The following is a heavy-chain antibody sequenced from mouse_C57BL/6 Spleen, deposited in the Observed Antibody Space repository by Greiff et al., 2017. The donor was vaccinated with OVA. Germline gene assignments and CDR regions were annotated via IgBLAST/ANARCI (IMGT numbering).Heavy chain of an antibody. J-gene: IGHJ2*01. D-gene: IGHD3-2*02. CDR3: ARDSSGYLH. V-gene: IGHV1-82*01. CDR2: IYPGDGDT. CDR1: GYAFSSSW. Sequence: VQVVESGPELVKPGASVKISCKASGYAFSSSWMNWVKQRPGKGLEWIGRIYPGDGDTNYNGKFKGKATLTADKSSSTAYMQLSSLTSEDSAVYFCARDSSGYLHWGHVTTLTVSS.